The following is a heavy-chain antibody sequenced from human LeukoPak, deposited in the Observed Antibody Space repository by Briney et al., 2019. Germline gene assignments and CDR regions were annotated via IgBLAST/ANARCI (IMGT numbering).Heavy chain of an antibody. J-gene: IGHJ3*02. Sequence: SETLSLTCTVSGGSISSYYWSWIRQPPGKGLEWIGYIYYSGSTNYNPSLKSRVTISVDTSKNQFSLKLSSVTAADTAVYYCARSAPSRRAFDIWGQGTMVTVSS. V-gene: IGHV4-59*01. CDR1: GGSISSYY. CDR3: ARSAPSRRAFDI. CDR2: IYYSGST.